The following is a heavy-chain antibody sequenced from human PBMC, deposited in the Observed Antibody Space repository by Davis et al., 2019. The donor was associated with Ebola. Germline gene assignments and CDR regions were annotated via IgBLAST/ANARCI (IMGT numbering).Heavy chain of an antibody. CDR3: TTTTVTTEGVDY. V-gene: IGHV3-73*01. J-gene: IGHJ4*02. CDR1: GFTFSGSA. Sequence: PGGSLRLSCAASGFTFSGSAMHWVRQAPGKGLEWVGRIRSKANSYATAYAASVKGRFTISRDDSKNTAYLQMNSLKTEDTTVYYCTTTTVTTEGVDYWGQGTLVTVSS. CDR2: IRSKANSYAT. D-gene: IGHD4-17*01.